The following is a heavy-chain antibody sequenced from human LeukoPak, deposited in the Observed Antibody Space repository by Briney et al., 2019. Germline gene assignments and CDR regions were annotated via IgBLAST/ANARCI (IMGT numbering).Heavy chain of an antibody. V-gene: IGHV3-48*03. D-gene: IGHD3-10*01. J-gene: IGHJ4*02. CDR2: ISSSGSTI. Sequence: GGSLRLSSAASGFTFSSYEMNWVRQAPGKGLEWVSYISSSGSTIYYADSVKGRFTISRDNAKNSLYLQMNSLRAEDTAVYYCAREVVRGEYDYWGQGTLVTVSS. CDR1: GFTFSSYE. CDR3: AREVVRGEYDY.